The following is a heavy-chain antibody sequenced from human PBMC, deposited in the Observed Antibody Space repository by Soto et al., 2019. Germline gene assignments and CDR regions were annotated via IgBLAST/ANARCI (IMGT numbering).Heavy chain of an antibody. Sequence: GGSLRLSCAASGFTFSSYAMSWVRQAPGKGLEWVSAISGSGGSTYYADSVKGRFTISRDNSKNPLYLQMNGLRAEDTAVYYCAKDLIAVAGTRYWGQGTLVTVSS. D-gene: IGHD6-19*01. J-gene: IGHJ4*02. CDR2: ISGSGGST. V-gene: IGHV3-23*01. CDR3: AKDLIAVAGTRY. CDR1: GFTFSSYA.